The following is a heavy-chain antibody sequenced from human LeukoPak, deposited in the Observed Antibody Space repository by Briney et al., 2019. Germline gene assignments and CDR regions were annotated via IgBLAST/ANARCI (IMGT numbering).Heavy chain of an antibody. D-gene: IGHD6-19*01. CDR1: GYTFTGYF. CDR3: ARVRSSGWDGKKRDFDY. V-gene: IGHV1-18*04. CDR2: ISAYNGNT. J-gene: IGHJ4*02. Sequence: ASVKVSCKASGYTFTGYFVNWVRQAPGQGLEWMGWISAYNGNTNYAQKLQGRVTMTTDTSTSTAYMELRSLRSDDTAVYYCARVRSSGWDGKKRDFDYWGQGTLVTVSS.